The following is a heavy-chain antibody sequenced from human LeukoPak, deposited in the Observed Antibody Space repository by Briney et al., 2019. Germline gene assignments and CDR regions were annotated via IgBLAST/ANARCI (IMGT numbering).Heavy chain of an antibody. Sequence: GGSLRLSCAASGFTFSSYAMSWVRQAPGKGLEWVSAISGSGGSTYYADSVKGRFTISRDNSKNTLYLQMNSLRAEDTAVYYCAKDYGNSGRKYDPYYYGMDVWGQGTTVTVSS. V-gene: IGHV3-23*01. CDR1: GFTFSSYA. J-gene: IGHJ6*02. CDR3: AKDYGNSGRKYDPYYYGMDV. CDR2: ISGSGGST. D-gene: IGHD1-26*01.